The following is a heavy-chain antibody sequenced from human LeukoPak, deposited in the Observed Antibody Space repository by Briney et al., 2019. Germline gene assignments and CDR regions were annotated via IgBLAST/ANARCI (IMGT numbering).Heavy chain of an antibody. J-gene: IGHJ6*04. Sequence: SGTLSLTCAVSGGSISSSNWWSWVRQPPGKGLEWIGEIYHSGSTNYNPSLKSRVTISVDKSKNQFSLKLSSVTAADTAVYYCARMYSSAYYGMDVWGKGTTATVSS. V-gene: IGHV4-4*02. D-gene: IGHD6-19*01. CDR2: IYHSGST. CDR3: ARMYSSAYYGMDV. CDR1: GGSISSSNW.